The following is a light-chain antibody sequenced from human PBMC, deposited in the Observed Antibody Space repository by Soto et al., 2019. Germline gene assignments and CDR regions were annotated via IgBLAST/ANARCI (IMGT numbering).Light chain of an antibody. CDR3: NSYAGSNNWV. CDR2: EVS. Sequence: QSALTQPASVSGSPGKSITISCTGTSSDVGGYNYVSWYQQHPGKAPKLMIYEVSKRPSGVPDRFSGSKSGSTASLTVSGLQAADEADYYCNSYAGSNNWVFGGGTKVTVL. J-gene: IGLJ3*02. V-gene: IGLV2-8*01. CDR1: SSDVGGYNY.